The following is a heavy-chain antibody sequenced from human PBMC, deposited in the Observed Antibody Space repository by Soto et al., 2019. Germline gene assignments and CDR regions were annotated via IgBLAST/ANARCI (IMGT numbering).Heavy chain of an antibody. V-gene: IGHV3-23*01. Sequence: GWSLRLSCASSVFTFSSYAMSWVRQAPGKGLEWVSAISGSGGSTYYADSVKGRFTISRDNSKNTLYLQMNSLRAEDTAVYYCAKDPHRAATTYYFDYWGQGTLVTVSS. CDR1: VFTFSSYA. J-gene: IGHJ4*02. D-gene: IGHD2-15*01. CDR3: AKDPHRAATTYYFDY. CDR2: ISGSGGST.